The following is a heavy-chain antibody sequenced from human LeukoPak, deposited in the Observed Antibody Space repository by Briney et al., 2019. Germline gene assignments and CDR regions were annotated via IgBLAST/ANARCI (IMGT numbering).Heavy chain of an antibody. J-gene: IGHJ6*03. CDR3: AKGIRAAAAPYYYMDV. CDR2: ISGSGGST. Sequence: GGSLRLSCAASGFTVSSNYMSWVRQAPGKGLEWVSAISGSGGSTYYADSVKGRFTISRDNSKNTLYLQMNSLRAEDTAVYYCAKGIRAAAAPYYYMDVWGKGTTVTVSS. D-gene: IGHD6-13*01. CDR1: GFTVSSNY. V-gene: IGHV3-23*01.